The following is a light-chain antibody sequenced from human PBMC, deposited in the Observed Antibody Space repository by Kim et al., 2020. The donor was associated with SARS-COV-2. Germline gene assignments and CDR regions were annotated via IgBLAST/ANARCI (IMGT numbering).Light chain of an antibody. CDR1: QSIGGW. CDR3: QHYNSYSII. V-gene: IGKV1-5*03. J-gene: IGKJ5*01. CDR2: ESS. Sequence: ASVGDNVTFTGRARQSIGGWLAWYQQKPGKAPKLLIYESSSLESGVPSRFSGSGSGTEFTLTISSLQPDDFASYYCQHYNSYSIIFGQGTRLEIK.